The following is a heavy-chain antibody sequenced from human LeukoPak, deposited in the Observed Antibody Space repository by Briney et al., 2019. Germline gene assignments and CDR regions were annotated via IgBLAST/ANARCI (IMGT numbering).Heavy chain of an antibody. J-gene: IGHJ4*02. D-gene: IGHD3-10*01. Sequence: GGSLRLSCEASGFSFDNYWMTWVRQAPGKGLEWVADINEDGSKIYSLDSVKGRFTISRDNAKNSLSLQLNTLRAEDTAVYYCARWSHVSGRWFLDNWGQGTLVTVSS. V-gene: IGHV3-7*05. CDR3: ARWSHVSGRWFLDN. CDR1: GFSFDNYW. CDR2: INEDGSKI.